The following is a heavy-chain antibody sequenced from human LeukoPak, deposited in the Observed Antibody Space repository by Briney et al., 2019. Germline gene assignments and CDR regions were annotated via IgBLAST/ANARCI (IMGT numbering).Heavy chain of an antibody. J-gene: IGHJ4*02. CDR1: GGSISSHY. Sequence: PSETLSLTCTVSGGSISSHYWSWIRQPPGKGLEWIGYIYYSGSTNYDPSLKSRVTISVDTSKNQFSLKLSSVTAADTAVYYCASYGGNTGIDYWGQGTLVTVSS. V-gene: IGHV4-59*11. CDR2: IYYSGST. D-gene: IGHD4-23*01. CDR3: ASYGGNTGIDY.